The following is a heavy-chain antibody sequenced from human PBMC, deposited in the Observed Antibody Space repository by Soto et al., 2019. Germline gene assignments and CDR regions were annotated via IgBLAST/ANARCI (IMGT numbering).Heavy chain of an antibody. V-gene: IGHV3-33*01. CDR3: ARDRSPTMVRGAMDV. Sequence: QPGGPLRLSCAASGFTFSSYGMQWVRQAPGKGLEWVAVIWYDGSNKYYADSVKGRFTISRDNSKNTLYLQMNSLRAEDTAVYYCARDRSPTMVRGAMDVWGQGTTVTISS. J-gene: IGHJ6*02. D-gene: IGHD3-10*01. CDR1: GFTFSSYG. CDR2: IWYDGSNK.